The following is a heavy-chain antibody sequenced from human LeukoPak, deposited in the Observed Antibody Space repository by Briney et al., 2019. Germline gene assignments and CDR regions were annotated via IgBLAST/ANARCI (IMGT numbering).Heavy chain of an antibody. Sequence: GGSLRLSCAASGFTVSSNYMSWVRQAPGKGLEWVSVIYSGGSTYYADSVKGRFTISRDNSKNTLYLQMNSLRAEDTAVYYCASGWLPTHFDYWGQGTLVTVSS. CDR3: ASGWLPTHFDY. CDR1: GFTVSSNY. CDR2: IYSGGST. V-gene: IGHV3-53*01. D-gene: IGHD6-19*01. J-gene: IGHJ4*02.